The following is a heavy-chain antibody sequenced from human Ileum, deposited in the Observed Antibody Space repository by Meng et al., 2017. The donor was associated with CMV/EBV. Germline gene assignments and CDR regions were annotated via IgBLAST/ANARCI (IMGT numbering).Heavy chain of an antibody. CDR2: ISANNGNT. J-gene: IGHJ6*02. Sequence: ASVKVSCKASGYTFTSYGISWVRQAPGQGLEWMGWISANNGNTNYARKHQGRVTMTTDTSTSTAYMELRSLRSEDTAVYYCARVESCNDNRCYTGGYYYTLDVWGQGTAVTVSS. V-gene: IGHV1-18*01. CDR1: GYTFTSYG. CDR3: ARVESCNDNRCYTGGYYYTLDV. D-gene: IGHD2-2*02.